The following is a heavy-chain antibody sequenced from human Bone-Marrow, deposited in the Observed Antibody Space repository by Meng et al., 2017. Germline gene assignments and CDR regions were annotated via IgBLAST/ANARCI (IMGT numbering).Heavy chain of an antibody. V-gene: IGHV3-23*01. D-gene: IGHD6-19*01. CDR2: ISGSGGST. J-gene: IGHJ4*02. Sequence: GESLKISCAASGFTFSSYAMSWVRQAPGKGLEWVSAISGSGGSTYYADSVKGRFTISRDNSKNTLYLQMNSLRAGDTAVYYCARLVSGWYDYWGQGTLVTVSS. CDR1: GFTFSSYA. CDR3: ARLVSGWYDY.